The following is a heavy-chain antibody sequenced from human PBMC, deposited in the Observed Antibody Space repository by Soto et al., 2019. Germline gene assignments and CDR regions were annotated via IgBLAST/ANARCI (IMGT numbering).Heavy chain of an antibody. CDR1: GFTFSAYA. CDR3: ARRYCSGTSCYYFDS. D-gene: IGHD2-2*01. V-gene: IGHV3-23*01. J-gene: IGHJ4*02. CDR2: ISGGGGST. Sequence: PGGSLRLSCAASGFTFSAYAMSWVRLAPGKGLEWVAAISGGGGSTNYADSVKGRFTILRENSKSTLYLHMNSRRAEDTSLYYWARRYCSGTSCYYFDSWGQGTLVTVSS.